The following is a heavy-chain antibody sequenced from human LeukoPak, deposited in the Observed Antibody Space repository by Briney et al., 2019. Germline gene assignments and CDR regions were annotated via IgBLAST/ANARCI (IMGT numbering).Heavy chain of an antibody. CDR3: ARVVVLPSGYNDY. J-gene: IGHJ4*02. D-gene: IGHD6-25*01. CDR2: IKQDGSEK. V-gene: IGHV3-7*01. CDR1: GFTFSSYW. Sequence: AGGSLRLSCAASGFTFSSYWMSWVRQAPGKGLEWVANIKQDGSEKYYVDSVEGRFTISRDNAKNSLYLQMNSLRAEDTAVYYCARVVVLPSGYNDYWGQGTLVTVSS.